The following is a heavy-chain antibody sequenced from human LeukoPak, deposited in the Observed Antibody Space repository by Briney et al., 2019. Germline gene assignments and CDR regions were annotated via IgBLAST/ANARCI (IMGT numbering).Heavy chain of an antibody. J-gene: IGHJ4*02. CDR1: GFTFSSYG. D-gene: IGHD6-13*01. V-gene: IGHV3-33*01. CDR2: IWYDGSNK. Sequence: GGSLRLPCAASGFTFSSYGMHWVRQAPGKGLEWVAVIWYDGSNKYYADSVKGRFTISRDNSKNTLYLQMNSLRAEDTAAYYCARVRYSSSWYDYWGQGTLVTVSS. CDR3: ARVRYSSSWYDY.